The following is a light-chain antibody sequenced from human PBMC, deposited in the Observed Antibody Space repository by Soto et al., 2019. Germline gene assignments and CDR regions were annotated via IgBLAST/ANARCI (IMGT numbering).Light chain of an antibody. Sequence: DIQMTQSPSSLSASVGDRVTITCRASQTIIRYLNWYQQKPGRAPNLLIYDASSLHTGVPSRFSASGSGTEFTLTISSLQPEDSATYYCQQSYSTLFTFGPGTRVEIK. CDR2: DAS. CDR3: QQSYSTLFT. CDR1: QTIIRY. V-gene: IGKV1-39*01. J-gene: IGKJ3*01.